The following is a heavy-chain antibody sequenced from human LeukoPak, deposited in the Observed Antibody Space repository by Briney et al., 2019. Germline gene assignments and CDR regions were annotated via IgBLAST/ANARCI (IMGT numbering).Heavy chain of an antibody. J-gene: IGHJ4*02. Sequence: KPSETLSLTCTVSGASISSYYWSWIRQPAGKGLEWIGHIHTSGSTNYNPSLKSRVTMSVDTSKNQFSLKLSSVTAADTAVYYCARDRYYYGSGDLKLDYWGQGTLVTVSS. D-gene: IGHD3-10*01. CDR1: GASISSYY. CDR2: IHTSGST. V-gene: IGHV4-4*07. CDR3: ARDRYYYGSGDLKLDY.